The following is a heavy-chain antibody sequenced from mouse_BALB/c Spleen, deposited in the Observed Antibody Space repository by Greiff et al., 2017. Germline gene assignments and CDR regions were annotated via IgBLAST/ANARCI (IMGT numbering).Heavy chain of an antibody. CDR1: GYSITSGYY. D-gene: IGHD1-1*01. CDR2: ISYDGSN. CDR3: ARVTTVETFAY. J-gene: IGHJ3*01. V-gene: IGHV3-6*02. Sequence: VQLQQSGPGLVKPSQSLSLTCSVTGYSITSGYYWNWIRQFPGNKLEWMGYISYDGSNNYNPSLKNRISITRDTSKNQFFLKLNSVTTEDTATYYCARVTTVETFAYWGQGTLVTVSA.